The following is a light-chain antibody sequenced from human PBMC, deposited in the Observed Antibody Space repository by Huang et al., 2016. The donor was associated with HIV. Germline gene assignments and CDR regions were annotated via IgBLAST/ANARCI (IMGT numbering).Light chain of an antibody. CDR2: DVS. V-gene: IGKV3-15*01. CDR1: QSVKR. J-gene: IGKJ1*01. CDR3: QQYDDWPPWS. Sequence: EIVMTQSPPTLSASPGERATLSCRASQSVKRLAWYQQRPGQAPKLLVCDVSSRATGTPSRLSGGGSETDFTITINALQSEDLALYYCQQYDDWPPWSFGQGTRVDMK.